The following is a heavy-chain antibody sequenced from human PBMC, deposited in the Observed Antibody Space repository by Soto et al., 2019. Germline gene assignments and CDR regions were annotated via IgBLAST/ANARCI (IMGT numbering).Heavy chain of an antibody. CDR2: IIPIFGTA. CDR3: ARDLRPRGVVMNFIYYDYYGMDV. Sequence: QVQLVQSGAEVKKPGSSVKVSCKASGGTFSSYAISWVRQAPGQELEWMGGIIPIFGTANYAQKFQGRVTITADESTSTAYMEPSSLRAEYTALNYCARDLRPRGVVMNFIYYDYYGMDVCGQGTTVTVS. CDR1: GGTFSSYA. J-gene: IGHJ6*02. V-gene: IGHV1-69*01. D-gene: IGHD3-22*01.